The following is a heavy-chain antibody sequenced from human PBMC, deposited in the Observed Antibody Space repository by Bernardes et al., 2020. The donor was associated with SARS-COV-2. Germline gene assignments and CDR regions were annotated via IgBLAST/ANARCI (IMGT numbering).Heavy chain of an antibody. CDR1: GFTFSSYG. J-gene: IGHJ4*02. D-gene: IGHD5-18*01. CDR3: AKDQGNRYSYAPGGY. Sequence: GGSLRLSCAASGFTFSSYGMHWVRQAPGKGLEWVAVISYDGSNKYYADSVKGRFTISRDNSKNTLYLQMNSLRAEDTAVYYCAKDQGNRYSYAPGGYWGQGTLVTVSS. V-gene: IGHV3-30*18. CDR2: ISYDGSNK.